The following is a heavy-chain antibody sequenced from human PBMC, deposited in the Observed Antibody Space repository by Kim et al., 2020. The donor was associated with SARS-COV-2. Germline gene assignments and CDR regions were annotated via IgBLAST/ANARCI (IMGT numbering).Heavy chain of an antibody. CDR3: ARLRRDGYNERGYFDY. CDR1: GGSISSSSYY. CDR2: IYYSGST. D-gene: IGHD5-12*01. J-gene: IGHJ4*02. Sequence: SETLSLTCTVSGGSISSSSYYWGWIRQPPGKGLEWIGTIYYSGSTYYNPSLKGRVTISVDTSKNQFSLKLSFLAAADTATYYCARLRRDGYNERGYFDYWGQGTLVTVSS. V-gene: IGHV4-39*01.